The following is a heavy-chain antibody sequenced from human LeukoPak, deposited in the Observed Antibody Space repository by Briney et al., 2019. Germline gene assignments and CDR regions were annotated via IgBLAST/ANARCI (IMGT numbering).Heavy chain of an antibody. CDR2: IYHSGST. Sequence: TLYLTCTVSGGSVSSGGYSWSWIRQPPGKGLEWIGYIYHSGSTYYNPSLKSRVTISVDRSKNQFSLKLSSVTAADTAVYYCARAGTTGAFDIWGQGTMVTVSS. CDR3: ARAGTTGAFDI. V-gene: IGHV4-30-2*01. CDR1: GGSVSSGGYS. D-gene: IGHD1-7*01. J-gene: IGHJ3*02.